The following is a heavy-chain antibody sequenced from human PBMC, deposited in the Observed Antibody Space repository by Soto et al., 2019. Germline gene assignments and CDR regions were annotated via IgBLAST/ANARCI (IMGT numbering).Heavy chain of an antibody. V-gene: IGHV3-23*01. CDR2: ISGSGGST. Sequence: GGSLRLSCAASGFTFSNYAMSWVRQAPGKGLEWISAISGSGGSTFYSDSAKGRFTISRDNSRNTLYLQMNSLRAEDTALYYCAKGEYTYGLFDYWGPGTLVTVYS. CDR3: AKGEYTYGLFDY. J-gene: IGHJ4*02. CDR1: GFTFSNYA. D-gene: IGHD5-18*01.